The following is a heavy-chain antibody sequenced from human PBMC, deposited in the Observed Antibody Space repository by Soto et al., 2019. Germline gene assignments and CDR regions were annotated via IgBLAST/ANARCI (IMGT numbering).Heavy chain of an antibody. CDR1: GFTFSSYA. CDR2: ISGSGGST. V-gene: IGHV3-23*01. CDR3: AKDPLVGDGYNFIDWFDP. J-gene: IGHJ5*02. D-gene: IGHD5-12*01. Sequence: GGSLRLSCAASGFTFSSYAMSWVRQAPGKGLEWVSAISGSGGSTYYADSVKGRFTISRDNSKNTLYLQMNSLRAEDTAVYYCAKDPLVGDGYNFIDWFDPWGQGTLVTVSS.